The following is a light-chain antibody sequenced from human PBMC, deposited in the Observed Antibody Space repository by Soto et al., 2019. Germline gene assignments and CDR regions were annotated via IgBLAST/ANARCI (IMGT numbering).Light chain of an antibody. V-gene: IGLV2-8*01. CDR3: STYAGSNNLV. J-gene: IGLJ2*01. CDR1: SSDVGGYNY. Sequence: QSALTQPPSASGSPGQSVTISCTGTSSDVGGYNYVSWYQQHPGKAPKPIIYEVSKRPSGVPDRFSGSKSGNTASLTVSGIQAEDEADYYCSTYAGSNNLVFGGGTKLTVL. CDR2: EVS.